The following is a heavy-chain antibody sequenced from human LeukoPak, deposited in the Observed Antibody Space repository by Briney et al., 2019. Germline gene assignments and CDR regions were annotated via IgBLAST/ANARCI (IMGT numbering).Heavy chain of an antibody. CDR1: GYSFTSGCN. CDR2: IFNSGST. V-gene: IGHV4-38-2*01. Sequence: SETLSLTCAVSGYSFTSGCNWGWIRQPPGKGLRWFGIIFNSGSTYNNPTVKSRVTISVDKSKNHFSLKLSSVTAADTAVDCCARSLSRGYRGFRVSAFDYWGQGTLVTVSS. J-gene: IGHJ4*02. D-gene: IGHD5-12*01. CDR3: ARSLSRGYRGFRVSAFDY.